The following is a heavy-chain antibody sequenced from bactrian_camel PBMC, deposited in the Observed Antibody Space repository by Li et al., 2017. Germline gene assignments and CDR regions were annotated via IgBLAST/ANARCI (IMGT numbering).Heavy chain of an antibody. CDR1: EFTFSTYA. Sequence: VQLVESGGGLVQPGGSLRLSCAASEFTFSTYAMSWVRQAPGQEREMVSIIISADGSTTYSNSVKGRFTISQDNAKNTVYLQMNNLKVEDTAMYICAVVSGPDCCSGSWAQTRATFGQGTQVTVS. CDR2: IISADGST. J-gene: IGHJ4*01. D-gene: IGHD1*01. V-gene: IGHV3S42*01.